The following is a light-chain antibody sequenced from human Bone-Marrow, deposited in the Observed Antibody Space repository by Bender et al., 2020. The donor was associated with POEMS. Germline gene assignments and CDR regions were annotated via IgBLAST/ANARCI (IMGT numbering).Light chain of an antibody. J-gene: IGLJ2*01. Sequence: QSALTQPASVSGSPGQSIAISCSGASGDVGYFNLVSWYQQHPGKAPKLMVYEGTERPSGVPDRFSGSMSGTSASLAISGLHSEDEADYYCAAWDDTVSGRWVFGGGTKLTVL. CDR3: AAWDDTVSGRWV. CDR2: EGT. V-gene: IGLV2-14*02. CDR1: SGDVGYFNL.